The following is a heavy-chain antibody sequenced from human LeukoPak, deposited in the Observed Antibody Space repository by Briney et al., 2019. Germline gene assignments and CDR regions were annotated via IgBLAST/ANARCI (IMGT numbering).Heavy chain of an antibody. J-gene: IGHJ4*02. CDR1: GFTFRRYW. CDR2: SNSDGSST. D-gene: IGHD4/OR15-4a*01. Sequence: PGGSLRLSCAASGFTFRRYWMHWVRQAPGKGLVGVSRSNSDGSSTSYADSVKGRFTISRDNAKNTLYLQMNSLRAEDTAVYYCARDDYGGPIDYWGQGTLVTVSS. CDR3: ARDDYGGPIDY. V-gene: IGHV3-74*01.